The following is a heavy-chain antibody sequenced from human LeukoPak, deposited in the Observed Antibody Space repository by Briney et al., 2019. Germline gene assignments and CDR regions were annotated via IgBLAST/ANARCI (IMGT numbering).Heavy chain of an antibody. J-gene: IGHJ5*02. CDR3: ARNYGDYRLTWWLDP. Sequence: GGSLRLSCAASGFTFRIYGMHWVRQAPGKGLEWVALISYEGDSTYYADSVKGRFTISRDNSKDMLYLQMNSLRAEDTAVYYCARNYGDYRLTWWLDPWGQGTLVTVSA. V-gene: IGHV3-30*03. D-gene: IGHD4-17*01. CDR1: GFTFRIYG. CDR2: ISYEGDST.